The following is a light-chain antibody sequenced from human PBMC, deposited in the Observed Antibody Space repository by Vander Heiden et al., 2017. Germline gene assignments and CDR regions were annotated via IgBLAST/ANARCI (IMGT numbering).Light chain of an antibody. Sequence: DIQMTQSQSSLSASVGERVTITCRASQSIGNLLNWYQQKPGKAPNLLVHTASSLQSGVPSRFSGSGSGTDFTLTISGLQPEDFATYDCQQSSSTSPYTFGQGTKLEIK. V-gene: IGKV1-39*01. J-gene: IGKJ2*01. CDR3: QQSSSTSPYT. CDR1: QSIGNL. CDR2: TAS.